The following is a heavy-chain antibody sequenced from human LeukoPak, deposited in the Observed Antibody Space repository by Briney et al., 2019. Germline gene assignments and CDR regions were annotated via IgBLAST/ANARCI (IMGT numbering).Heavy chain of an antibody. V-gene: IGHV3-23*01. J-gene: IGHJ4*02. CDR1: GFTFSSYA. CDR2: ISGSGGST. CDR3: AKGSLRYFDWLAEYYFDY. Sequence: PGGSLRLSCAASGFTFSSYAMSWVRQAPGKGLEWVSAISGSGGSTYYADSVKGRFTISRDNSKNTLYLQMNSLRAGDTAVYYCAKGSLRYFDWLAEYYFDYWGQGTLVTVSS. D-gene: IGHD3-9*01.